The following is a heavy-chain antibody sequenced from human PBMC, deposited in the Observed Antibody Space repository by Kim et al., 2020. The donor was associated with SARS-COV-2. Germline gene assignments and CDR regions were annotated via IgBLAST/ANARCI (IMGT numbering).Heavy chain of an antibody. J-gene: IGHJ5*02. CDR2: IKEDGSVE. Sequence: GGSLRLSCAASAFSFSDYWMNWVRQAPGKGLEWVGNIKEDGSVEQYVDSVMGRFTISRDNAKNSLYLQMNSLRVEDTAVYFCARIPRSCGGGGCPTPWGQGTLVTVSS. D-gene: IGHD2-21*01. V-gene: IGHV3-7*01. CDR3: ARIPRSCGGGGCPTP. CDR1: AFSFSDYW.